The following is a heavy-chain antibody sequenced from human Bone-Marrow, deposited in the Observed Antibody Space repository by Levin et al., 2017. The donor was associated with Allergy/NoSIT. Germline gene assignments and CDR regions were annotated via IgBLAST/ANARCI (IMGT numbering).Heavy chain of an antibody. CDR3: ARLETLYYYFMDV. D-gene: IGHD4-23*01. CDR1: GFAFRSYE. V-gene: IGHV3-48*03. J-gene: IGHJ6*03. CDR2: ISTSGSSI. Sequence: GESLKISCSASGFAFRSYEMNWVRQAPGKGLEWISYISTSGSSIYYADSVKGRFTVSRDNSKNSLFLQMNGLRAEDTAVYYCARLETLYYYFMDVWGQGTTVTVSS.